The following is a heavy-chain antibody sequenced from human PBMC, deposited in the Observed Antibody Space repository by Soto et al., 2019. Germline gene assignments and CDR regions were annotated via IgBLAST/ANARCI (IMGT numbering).Heavy chain of an antibody. J-gene: IGHJ4*02. Sequence: QVQLVESGGGLVKPGGSLRLSCAASGFIFTDYYFSWIRQAPGKGLEWVSYISRGGNSYYYADSVKGRFTISRDNDKKSVYLQMNSLRVEDTAVYYCARVGYSNSSDELDYWGQGTLVTVSS. CDR3: ARVGYSNSSDELDY. CDR2: ISRGGNSY. D-gene: IGHD6-6*01. V-gene: IGHV3-11*01. CDR1: GFIFTDYY.